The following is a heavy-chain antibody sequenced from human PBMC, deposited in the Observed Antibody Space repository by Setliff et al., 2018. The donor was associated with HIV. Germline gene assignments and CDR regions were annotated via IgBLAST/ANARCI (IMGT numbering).Heavy chain of an antibody. CDR1: GVSIINYY. V-gene: IGHV4-4*07. CDR2: IYSSGST. J-gene: IGHJ4*02. D-gene: IGHD3-22*01. CDR3: VKDTYSSDTTGYYYSTYFDY. Sequence: SETMSLTCTVSGVSIINYYWSWIRQPAGKGPEWIGRIYSSGSTNYNPSLKSRVTMSIDTSTNRFSLKLNSVTAADTAVYFCVKDTYSSDTTGYYYSTYFDYWGQGTLVTVTS.